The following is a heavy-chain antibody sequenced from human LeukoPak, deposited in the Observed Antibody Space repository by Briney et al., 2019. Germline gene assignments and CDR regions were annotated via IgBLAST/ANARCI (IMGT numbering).Heavy chain of an antibody. V-gene: IGHV3-30-3*01. D-gene: IGHD1-26*01. CDR3: ARERGSLLFDY. CDR1: GFTFSSYA. J-gene: IGHJ4*02. CDR2: ISYDGSNK. Sequence: GRSLRLSCAASGFTFSSYAMHWVRQAPGKRLEWVAVISYDGSNKYYADSVKGRFTISRDNSKNTLYLQMNSLRAEDTAVYYCARERGSLLFDYWGQGTLVTVSS.